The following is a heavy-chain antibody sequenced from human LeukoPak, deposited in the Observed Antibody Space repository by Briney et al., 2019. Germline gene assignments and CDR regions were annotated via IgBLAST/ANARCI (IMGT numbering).Heavy chain of an antibody. Sequence: SETLSLTCTVSGGSISSYYWSWIRQPPGKGLEWIGEINHSGSTNYNPSLKSRVTISVDTSKNQFSLKLGSVTAADTAVYYCARVFSSRRITMVRGVPGARGLDYWGQGTLVTVSS. D-gene: IGHD3-10*01. J-gene: IGHJ4*02. CDR2: INHSGST. V-gene: IGHV4-34*01. CDR3: ARVFSSRRITMVRGVPGARGLDY. CDR1: GGSISSYY.